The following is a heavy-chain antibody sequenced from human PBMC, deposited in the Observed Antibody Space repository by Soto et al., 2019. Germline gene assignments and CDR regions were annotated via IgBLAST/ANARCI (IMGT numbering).Heavy chain of an antibody. V-gene: IGHV3-74*01. CDR3: AREVTIFGVVILRWFDP. CDR1: GFTFSSYW. CDR2: INSDGSST. Sequence: SLRLSCAASGFTFSSYWMHWVRQAPGKGLVWVSRINSDGSSTSYADSVKGRFTISRDNAKNTLYLQMNSLRAEDTAVYYCAREVTIFGVVILRWFDPWGQGTLVTVSS. J-gene: IGHJ5*02. D-gene: IGHD3-3*01.